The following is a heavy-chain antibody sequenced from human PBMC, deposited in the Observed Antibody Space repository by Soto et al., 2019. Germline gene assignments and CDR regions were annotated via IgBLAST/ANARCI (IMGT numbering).Heavy chain of an antibody. CDR2: INTGNGNT. J-gene: IGHJ5*02. CDR3: ARAISGYVT. D-gene: IGHD5-12*01. CDR1: GITFSTYA. Sequence: QVQLVQSGAEVKKPGASVKVCCKASGITFSTYAIHWVRQAPGQSLEWMGWINTGNGNTRYSQNFQGRVTLTRDTSARTAYMDLSSLRSEDTSIYYCARAISGYVTWGQGTLVTVSS. V-gene: IGHV1-3*04.